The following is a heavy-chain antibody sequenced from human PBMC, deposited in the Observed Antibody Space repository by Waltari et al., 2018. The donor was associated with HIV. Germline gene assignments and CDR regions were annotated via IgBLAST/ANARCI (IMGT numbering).Heavy chain of an antibody. D-gene: IGHD6-6*01. J-gene: IGHJ4*02. CDR3: AKEGIAGRPSVPDY. CDR1: GFTFSSFA. Sequence: EVQLLESGGGLVQPGGSLRLTCAAPGFTFSSFAMSWVRQAPGKGLECVSVISGSGGSTYYADFVKGRFTISRDNSKNTLYLQMNSLRAEDMAVYYCAKEGIAGRPSVPDYWGQGTLVTVSS. V-gene: IGHV3-23*01. CDR2: ISGSGGST.